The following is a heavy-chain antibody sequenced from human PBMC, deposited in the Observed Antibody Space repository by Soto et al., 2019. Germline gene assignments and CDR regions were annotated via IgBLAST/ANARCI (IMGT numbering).Heavy chain of an antibody. V-gene: IGHV1-69*05. J-gene: IGHJ4*02. Sequence: GASVKVSCKASGGTFSSYAISWVRQAPGQGLEWMGGIIPIFGTANYAQKFQGRVTITRDTSASTAYMELSSLRSEDTAVYYCARGRYSSGWYEANYFDYWGQGTLVTVSS. CDR3: ARGRYSSGWYEANYFDY. D-gene: IGHD6-19*01. CDR1: GGTFSSYA. CDR2: IIPIFGTA.